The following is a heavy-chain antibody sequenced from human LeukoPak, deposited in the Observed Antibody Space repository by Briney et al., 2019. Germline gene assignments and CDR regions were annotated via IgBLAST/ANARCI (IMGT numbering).Heavy chain of an antibody. D-gene: IGHD3-10*01. J-gene: IGHJ4*02. CDR3: ARGPPYYYGSGSYSDY. V-gene: IGHV3-53*01. CDR2: IYSGGST. CDR1: GFTVSSNY. Sequence: GGSLRLSCAASGFTVSSNYMSWVRQAPGKGLEWVLVIYSGGSTYYADSVKGRFTISRDNSKNTLYLQMNSLRAEDTAVYYCARGPPYYYGSGSYSDYWGQGTLVTVSS.